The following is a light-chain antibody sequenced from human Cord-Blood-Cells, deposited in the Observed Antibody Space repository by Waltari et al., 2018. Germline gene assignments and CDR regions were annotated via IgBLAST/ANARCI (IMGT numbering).Light chain of an antibody. CDR3: QAWDSSTVV. J-gene: IGLJ2*01. CDR1: KLVDKY. V-gene: IGLV3-1*01. CDR2: QDS. Sequence: SYELTQSPSVSVSPGQTASITCSGDKLVDKYACWYQQKPGQSPVLVIYQDSKRPSGIPERFSGSNAGNTATLTISGTQAMDEADYDCQAWDSSTVVFGGGTKLTVL.